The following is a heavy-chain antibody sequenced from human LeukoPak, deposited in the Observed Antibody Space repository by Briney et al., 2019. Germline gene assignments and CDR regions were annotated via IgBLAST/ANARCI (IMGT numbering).Heavy chain of an antibody. J-gene: IGHJ4*02. D-gene: IGHD3-10*01. V-gene: IGHV3-64*02. CDR3: ARGIMVRGIIIPSYFDY. CDR1: GFTFSNYD. Sequence: GGSLRLSCAASGFTFSNYDMHWVRQAPGKGLEYVSAISSNGGSTYYADSVKGRFTISRDNSKNTLYLQMGSLRAEDMAVYYCARGIMVRGIIIPSYFDYWGQGTLVTVSS. CDR2: ISSNGGST.